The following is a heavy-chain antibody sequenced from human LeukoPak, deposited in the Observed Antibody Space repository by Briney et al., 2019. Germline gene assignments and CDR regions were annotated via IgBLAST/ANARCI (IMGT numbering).Heavy chain of an antibody. CDR2: ISYDGSNK. J-gene: IGHJ4*02. CDR3: AKADFGVVIYLPGY. CDR1: GFTFSSYG. V-gene: IGHV3-30*18. Sequence: GGSLRLSCAASGFTFSSYGMHWVRQAPGKGLEWVAVISYDGSNKYYADSVKGRFTISRDNSKNTLYLQMNSLRAEDTAVYYCAKADFGVVIYLPGYWGQGTLVTVSS. D-gene: IGHD3-3*01.